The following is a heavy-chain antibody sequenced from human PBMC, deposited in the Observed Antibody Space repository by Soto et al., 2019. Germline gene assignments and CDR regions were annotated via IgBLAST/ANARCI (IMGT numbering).Heavy chain of an antibody. J-gene: IGHJ5*02. CDR2: IYYSGST. Sequence: QLQLQESGPGLVKPSETLSLTCTVSGGSISSSSYYWGWIRQPPGKGLEWIGSIYYSGSTYYNPSLKSRVTISVDTSKNQFSLKLSSVTAADTAVYYCARHFGYCSGGSCYFFRNPNPMIVNWFDPWGQGTLVTVSS. CDR3: ARHFGYCSGGSCYFFRNPNPMIVNWFDP. V-gene: IGHV4-39*01. CDR1: GGSISSSSYY. D-gene: IGHD2-15*01.